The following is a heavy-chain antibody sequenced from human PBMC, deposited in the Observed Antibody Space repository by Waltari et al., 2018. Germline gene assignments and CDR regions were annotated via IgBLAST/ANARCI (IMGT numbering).Heavy chain of an antibody. CDR1: RLPFSRFW. J-gene: IGHJ4*02. CDR2: INQDGSEK. Sequence: EVQLVESGGTLVKPGGSLRIPWAVFRLPFSRFWLTWVRQAPGKGLEWVANINQDGSEKHYVDSVKGRFTISRDNAKNSLSLQMNSLRAEDTAVYYCASGGHVDYCGQGTLVTVSS. V-gene: IGHV3-7*01. CDR3: ASGGHVDY.